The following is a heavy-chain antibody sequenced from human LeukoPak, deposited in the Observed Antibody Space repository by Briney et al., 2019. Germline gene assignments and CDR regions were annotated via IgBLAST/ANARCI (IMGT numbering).Heavy chain of an antibody. CDR1: GYTFTSYG. V-gene: IGHV1-18*01. CDR3: ARDYLPSFYYGSGSYYRVDWFDP. CDR2: ISAYNGNT. J-gene: IGHJ5*02. D-gene: IGHD3-10*01. Sequence: SVKVSCKASGYTFTSYGISWVRQAPGQGLEWMGWISAYNGNTNYAQKLQGRVTMTTDTSTSTAYMELRSLRSDDTAVYYCARDYLPSFYYGSGSYYRVDWFDPWGQGTLVTVSS.